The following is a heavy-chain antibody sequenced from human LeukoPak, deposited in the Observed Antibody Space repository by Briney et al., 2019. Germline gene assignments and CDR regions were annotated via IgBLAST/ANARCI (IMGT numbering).Heavy chain of an antibody. D-gene: IGHD6-6*01. CDR1: GGSFSGYY. CDR3: ARGPIGDIAARLPRTPSRGWFDP. V-gene: IGHV4-34*01. J-gene: IGHJ5*02. Sequence: SETLSLTCAVYGGSFSGYYWSWIRQPPGKGLEWIGEINHSGSTNYNPSLKSRVTISVDTSKNQFSLKLSSVTAADTAVYYCARGPIGDIAARLPRTPSRGWFDPWGQGTLATVSS. CDR2: INHSGST.